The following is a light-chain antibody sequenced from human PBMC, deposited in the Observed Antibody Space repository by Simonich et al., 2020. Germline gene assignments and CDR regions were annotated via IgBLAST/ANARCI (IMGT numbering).Light chain of an antibody. J-gene: IGLJ2*01. Sequence: QSALTQPASVSGSPGQSITISCTGTSSDVGGYNYVSWYQQHPGKAPKLMIYDVSKRPSGVSNRFSGSKSGNTASLTIYGRQAEDEADYYCSSYTSSSTFVVFGGGTKLTVL. CDR2: DVS. V-gene: IGLV2-14*01. CDR1: SSDVGGYNY. CDR3: SSYTSSSTFVV.